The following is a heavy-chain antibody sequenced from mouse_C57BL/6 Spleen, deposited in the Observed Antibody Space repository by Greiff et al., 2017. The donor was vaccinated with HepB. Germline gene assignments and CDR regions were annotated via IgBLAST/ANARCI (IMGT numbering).Heavy chain of an antibody. V-gene: IGHV10-1*01. J-gene: IGHJ2*01. CDR3: VKDNYYGTLDY. D-gene: IGHD1-1*01. Sequence: GGGLVQPKGSLTLSCAASGFSFNTYAMNWVRQAPGKGLEWVARIRSKSNNYATYYADSVKDRFTISRDDSESMLYLQMNNLKTEDTAMYYCVKDNYYGTLDYWGQGTTLTVSS. CDR2: IRSKSNNYAT. CDR1: GFSFNTYA.